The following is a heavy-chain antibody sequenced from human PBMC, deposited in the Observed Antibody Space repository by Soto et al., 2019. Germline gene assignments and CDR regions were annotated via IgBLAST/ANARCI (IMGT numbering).Heavy chain of an antibody. V-gene: IGHV3-23*01. CDR1: GFTFSSYA. CDR3: AKDRRGSRWPWRFDY. J-gene: IGHJ4*02. D-gene: IGHD6-13*01. CDR2: ISGSGGST. Sequence: GGSLRLSCAASGFTFSSYAMSWVRQAPGKGLEWVSAISGSGGSTYYADSVKGRFTISRDNSKNTLYLQMNSLRAEDTAVYYCAKDRRGSRWPWRFDYWGQGTQVTVSS.